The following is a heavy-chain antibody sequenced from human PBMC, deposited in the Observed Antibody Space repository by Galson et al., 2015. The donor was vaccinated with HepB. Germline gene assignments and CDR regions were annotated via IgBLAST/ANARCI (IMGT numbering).Heavy chain of an antibody. CDR1: GGSFSGYY. J-gene: IGHJ4*02. CDR3: ASGGMATIGNY. D-gene: IGHD5-24*01. CDR2: INHSGST. V-gene: IGHV4-34*01. Sequence: ETLSLTCAVYGGSFSGYYWSWIRQPPGKGLEWIGEINHSGSTNYNPSLKSRVTISVDTSKNQFSLKLSSVTAADTAVYYCASGGMATIGNYWGQGTLVTVSS.